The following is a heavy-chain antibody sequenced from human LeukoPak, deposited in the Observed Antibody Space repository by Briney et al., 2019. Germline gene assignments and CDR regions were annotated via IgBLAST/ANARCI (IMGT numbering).Heavy chain of an antibody. D-gene: IGHD1-26*01. CDR3: ARVGSGRGSYFDY. CDR2: LYYSGST. Sequence: PSETLSLTSTVSGGSISSYYWSWIRQPPGQGLEWIGYLYYSGSTNYNPSLKSRVTISVDTSKNQFSLKLSSVTAADTAVYYCARVGSGRGSYFDYWGQGTLVSVSS. CDR1: GGSISSYY. J-gene: IGHJ4*02. V-gene: IGHV4-59*01.